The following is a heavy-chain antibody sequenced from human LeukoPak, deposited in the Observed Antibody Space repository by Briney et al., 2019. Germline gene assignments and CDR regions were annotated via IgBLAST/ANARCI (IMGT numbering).Heavy chain of an antibody. Sequence: GASVKVSCKASGYTFTSYGISWVRQAPGQGLEWMGWISADNGNTNYAQKLEGRVTMTTDTSTSTAYKKLRSLRSDDTAVYYCARARDYGSGSYSPLNYWGQGPLVTVSS. CDR3: ARARDYGSGSYSPLNY. D-gene: IGHD3-10*01. CDR2: ISADNGNT. V-gene: IGHV1-18*01. CDR1: GYTFTSYG. J-gene: IGHJ4*02.